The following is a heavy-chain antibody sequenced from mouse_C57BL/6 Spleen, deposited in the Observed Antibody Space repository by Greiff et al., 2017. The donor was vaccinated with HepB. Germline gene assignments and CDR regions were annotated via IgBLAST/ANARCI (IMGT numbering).Heavy chain of an antibody. D-gene: IGHD2-3*01. J-gene: IGHJ4*01. CDR2: IYPGDGDT. CDR1: GYAFSSYW. Sequence: VQLQQSGAELVKPGASVKISCKASGYAFSSYWMNWVKQRPGKGLEWIGQIYPGDGDTNYNGKFKGKATLTAYKSSSTAYMQLSSLTSEDYAVYFCARRLYDGYYDYAMDYWGQGTSVTVSS. V-gene: IGHV1-80*01. CDR3: ARRLYDGYYDYAMDY.